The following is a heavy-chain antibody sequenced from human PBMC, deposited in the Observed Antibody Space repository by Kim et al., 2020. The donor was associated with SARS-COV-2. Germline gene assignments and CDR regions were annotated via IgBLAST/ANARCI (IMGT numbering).Heavy chain of an antibody. CDR2: T. Sequence: TYDAASVKGPFTISRDNAENTLDLQMNSLRAGGTAVYYCAGEDDYGFDYWGQGTLVTVSS. D-gene: IGHD4-17*01. J-gene: IGHJ4*02. V-gene: IGHV3-23*01. CDR3: AGEDDYGFDY.